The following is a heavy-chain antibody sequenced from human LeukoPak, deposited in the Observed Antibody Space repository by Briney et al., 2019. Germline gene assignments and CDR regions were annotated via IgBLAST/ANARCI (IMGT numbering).Heavy chain of an antibody. CDR1: GYTFTSYG. Sequence: ASVKVSCEASGYTFTSYGISWVQQAPGQGLEWMGWISAYNGNTNYAQKLQGRVTMTTDTSTSTAYMELRSLRSDDTAVYYCAREKGLLWFGERGNWFDPWGQGTLVTVSS. CDR2: ISAYNGNT. J-gene: IGHJ5*02. CDR3: AREKGLLWFGERGNWFDP. V-gene: IGHV1-18*04. D-gene: IGHD3-10*01.